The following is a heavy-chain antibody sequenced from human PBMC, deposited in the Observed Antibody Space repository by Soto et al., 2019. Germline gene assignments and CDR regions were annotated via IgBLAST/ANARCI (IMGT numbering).Heavy chain of an antibody. CDR3: AKETQANLGTGGFDY. J-gene: IGHJ4*02. Sequence: GGSLRLSCAASGFTFDDYAMHWVRQAPGKGLEWVSGVNWNSGSIGYADSVKGRLTISRDNAKNSLYLQIDSLTTDDTAFYYCAKETQANLGTGGFDYWGQGTLVTVSS. CDR2: VNWNSGSI. D-gene: IGHD7-27*01. V-gene: IGHV3-9*01. CDR1: GFTFDDYA.